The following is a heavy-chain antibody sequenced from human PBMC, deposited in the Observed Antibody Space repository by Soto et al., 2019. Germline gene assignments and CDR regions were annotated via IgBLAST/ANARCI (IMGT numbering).Heavy chain of an antibody. V-gene: IGHV1-3*01. J-gene: IGHJ6*02. CDR1: GYTFTSYA. D-gene: IGHD3-10*01. CDR2: INAGNGNT. CDR3: ARMGSLGHLFTYYYYDGMDV. Sequence: ASVKVSCKASGYTFTSYAMHWVRQAPGQRLEWMGWINAGNGNTKYSQKFQGRVTITRDTSASTAYMELSSLRSEDTAVYYCARMGSLGHLFTYYYYDGMDVWGQGTTVTVSS.